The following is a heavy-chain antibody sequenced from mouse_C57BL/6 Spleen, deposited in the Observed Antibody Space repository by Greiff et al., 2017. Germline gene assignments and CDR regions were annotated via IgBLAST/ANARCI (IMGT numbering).Heavy chain of an antibody. D-gene: IGHD1-1*01. Sequence: QVQLQQSGAELVKPGASVKLSCKASGYTFTSYWMQWVKQRPGQGLEWIGELDPSDSYTNYNQKFKGKATLTVDTSSSTAYMQLSSLTSEDSAVYYCARGGGISYYYAMDYWGQGTSVTVSS. V-gene: IGHV1-50*01. CDR2: LDPSDSYT. CDR3: ARGGGISYYYAMDY. J-gene: IGHJ4*01. CDR1: GYTFTSYW.